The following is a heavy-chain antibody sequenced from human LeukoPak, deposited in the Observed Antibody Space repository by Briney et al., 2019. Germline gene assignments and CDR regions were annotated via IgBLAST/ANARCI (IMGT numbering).Heavy chain of an antibody. Sequence: SETLCLTCTVSGGSISSYDWSWVRQTPGKGLEWIGHIYYSGSTNYNLSLKSRVTITIDTSKNQFSLNLRSVTAADTAVYYCARDSGSGTYYWGQGTLVTVSS. CDR2: IYYSGST. V-gene: IGHV4-59*01. D-gene: IGHD6-19*01. J-gene: IGHJ4*02. CDR1: GGSISSYD. CDR3: ARDSGSGTYY.